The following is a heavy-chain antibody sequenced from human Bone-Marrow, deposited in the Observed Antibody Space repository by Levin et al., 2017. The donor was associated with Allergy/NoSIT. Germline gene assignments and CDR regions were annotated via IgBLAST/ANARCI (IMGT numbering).Heavy chain of an antibody. CDR1: GFTFDDYA. CDR3: ARDISSHYRATGGGPDY. Sequence: PGGSLRLSCAASGFTFDDYAMHWVRQAPGKGLEWVSGITWNSGMIDYADSVKGRFTVSRDNGRNSLYLQMNSLRGEDTALYYCARDISSHYRATGGGPDYWGQGTLVSVSS. CDR2: ITWNSGMI. V-gene: IGHV3-9*01. D-gene: IGHD1-1*01. J-gene: IGHJ4*02.